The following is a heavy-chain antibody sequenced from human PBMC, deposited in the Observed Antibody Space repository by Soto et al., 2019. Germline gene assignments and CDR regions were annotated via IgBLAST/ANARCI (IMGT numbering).Heavy chain of an antibody. CDR3: ARVVSAVGYCSGGSCYTFDP. CDR2: IYYSGST. D-gene: IGHD2-15*01. V-gene: IGHV4-59*01. J-gene: IGHJ5*02. Sequence: SETLSLTRPVSGDSISSYYWSWIRQPPGKGLEWIGYIYYSGSTNYNPSLKSRVTISVDTSKNQFSLKLSSVTAADTAVYYCARVVSAVGYCSGGSCYTFDPWGQGTLVTVSS. CDR1: GDSISSYY.